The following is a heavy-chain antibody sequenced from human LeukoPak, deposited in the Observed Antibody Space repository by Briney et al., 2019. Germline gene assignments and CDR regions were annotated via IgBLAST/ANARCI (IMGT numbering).Heavy chain of an antibody. J-gene: IGHJ4*02. Sequence: GGSLRLSCAASGFTFSDHYMSWIRQAPGKGLEWVSYISDSGSTIHYADSMEGRFTISRDNAKNSLYLQMNSLKTEDTAVYYCTTWTTSWYFSDYWGQGTLVTVSS. V-gene: IGHV3-11*01. CDR2: ISDSGSTI. CDR3: TTWTTSWYFSDY. D-gene: IGHD6-13*01. CDR1: GFTFSDHY.